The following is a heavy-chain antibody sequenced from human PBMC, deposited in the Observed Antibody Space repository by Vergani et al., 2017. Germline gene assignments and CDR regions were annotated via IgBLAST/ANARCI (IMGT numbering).Heavy chain of an antibody. CDR3: ARDDWRGGMGYEDRY. CDR1: GGTFSSYA. CDR2: IIPIFGTA. D-gene: IGHD5-12*01. Sequence: QVQLVQSGAEVKKKKSSLKVSCKASGGTFSSYAISWVRQAPGQGLEWMGGIIPIFGTANYAQKFQGRVTITADESTSTAYMELSRLGSEDTAVYYCARDDWRGGMGYEDRYWGEGTLVTVSS. J-gene: IGHJ4*02. V-gene: IGHV1-69*12.